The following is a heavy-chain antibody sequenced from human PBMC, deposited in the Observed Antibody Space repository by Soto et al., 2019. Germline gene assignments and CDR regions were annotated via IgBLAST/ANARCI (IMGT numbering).Heavy chain of an antibody. CDR1: GFTFRTYS. V-gene: IGHV3-21*01. Sequence: GESLKISCAASGFTFRTYSFSWVRQAPGKGLEWVSSISSTSKYIYYADSVKGRFTVSRDNAKNSLFLQMNSLRAEDTAVYFCAGFPKASGGSCYSDYWGQGTLVTVSS. J-gene: IGHJ4*02. CDR3: AGFPKASGGSCYSDY. CDR2: ISSTSKYI. D-gene: IGHD2-15*01.